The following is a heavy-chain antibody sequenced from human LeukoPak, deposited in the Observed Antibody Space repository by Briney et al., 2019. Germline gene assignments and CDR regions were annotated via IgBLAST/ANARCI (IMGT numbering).Heavy chain of an antibody. CDR1: GYTFTGYY. CDR3: ARDPLADYYGSGNWFDP. V-gene: IGHV1-2*02. D-gene: IGHD3-10*01. J-gene: IGHJ5*02. CDR2: ISPNSGGT. Sequence: ASVKVSCKASGYTFTGYYMHWVRQAPGQGLEWMGWISPNSGGTNYAQKFQGRVTMTRDTSISTAYMELSRLRSDDTAVYYCARDPLADYYGSGNWFDPWGQGTLVTVSS.